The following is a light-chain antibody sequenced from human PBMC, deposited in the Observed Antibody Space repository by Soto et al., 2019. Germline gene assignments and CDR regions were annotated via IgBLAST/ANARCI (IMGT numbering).Light chain of an antibody. CDR2: SNN. Sequence: QSVLPQPPSASGTPGQRVTISCSGSSSNIATKPVNWYQQLPGTAPKLLIYSNNQRPSGVPDRFSGSKSGTSASLAISGLQSEDEADYYCCSYTTSNTRQIVFGTGTKVTVL. CDR1: SSNIATKP. CDR3: CSYTTSNTRQIV. V-gene: IGLV1-44*01. J-gene: IGLJ1*01.